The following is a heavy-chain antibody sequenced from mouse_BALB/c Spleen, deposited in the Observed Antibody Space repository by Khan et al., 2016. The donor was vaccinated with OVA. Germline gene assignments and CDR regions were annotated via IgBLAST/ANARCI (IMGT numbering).Heavy chain of an antibody. Sequence: EVQLVESGPGLVKPSQSLSLTCTVTGYSITSDYAWNWIRQFPGNKLEWMGYISYSGSTTYNPSLKSRISITRDTSKDQSFLQLKSVTSEDTATDYCASELGRYDALDYWGQGTSVTVSS. J-gene: IGHJ4*01. CDR3: ASELGRYDALDY. CDR1: GYSITSDYA. D-gene: IGHD4-1*01. CDR2: ISYSGST. V-gene: IGHV3-2*02.